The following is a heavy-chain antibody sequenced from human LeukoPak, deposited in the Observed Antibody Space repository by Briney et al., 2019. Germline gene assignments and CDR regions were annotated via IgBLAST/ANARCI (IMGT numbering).Heavy chain of an antibody. CDR3: ARRFRTGGDLHHNAYDV. J-gene: IGHJ3*01. V-gene: IGHV4-59*12. Sequence: SETLSLSCRASGGSISDYFWGWIRQPPGKGLEWIGHVYYIGNPTCRPSLKSRVSILVDTSKNQFSLELSSVTAADTAVYYCARRFRTGGDLHHNAYDVWGQGTVVTVSS. CDR2: VYYIGNP. CDR1: GGSISDYF. D-gene: IGHD3-16*01.